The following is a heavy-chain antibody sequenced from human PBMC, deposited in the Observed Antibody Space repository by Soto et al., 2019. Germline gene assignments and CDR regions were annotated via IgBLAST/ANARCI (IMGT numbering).Heavy chain of an antibody. D-gene: IGHD3-10*01. J-gene: IGHJ4*02. CDR3: ATLWFGEGNY. CDR2: IYYCGST. Sequence: QLQLQESGPGLVKPSETLSLTCTVSGGSISSSSYYWGWIRQPPGKGLEWIGSIYYCGSTYYNPSLTSRVTISVDTSKNQFSLKLSSVTAADTAVYYCATLWFGEGNYWGQGTLVTVSS. V-gene: IGHV4-39*01. CDR1: GGSISSSSYY.